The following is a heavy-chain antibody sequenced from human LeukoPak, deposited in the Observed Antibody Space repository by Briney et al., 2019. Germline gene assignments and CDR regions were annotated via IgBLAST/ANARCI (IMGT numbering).Heavy chain of an antibody. D-gene: IGHD1-20*01. CDR2: ISYDGSNK. J-gene: IGHJ4*02. CDR1: GFTFSSYA. V-gene: IGHV3-30-3*01. Sequence: GGSLRLSCAASGFTFSSYAMHWVRQAPGKGLEWVAVISYDGSNKYYADSVKGRFTISRDNSKNTLYLQMNSLRAEDTAVYYCLRDLNWSLDQWGQGTLVTVSS. CDR3: LRDLNWSLDQ.